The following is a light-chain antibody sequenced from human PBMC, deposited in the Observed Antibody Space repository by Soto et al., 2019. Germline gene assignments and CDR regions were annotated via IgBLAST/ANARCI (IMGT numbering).Light chain of an antibody. Sequence: EIVLTQSPGTLSLSPGERATLSFGASQSVSGNLAWYQQKPGQAPRLLIYGASTRATGIPARFSGSGSGTEFTLTISSLQSEDFAVYYCQQYNNWPRTFGQGTKVDIK. CDR3: QQYNNWPRT. V-gene: IGKV3-15*01. J-gene: IGKJ1*01. CDR1: QSVSGN. CDR2: GAS.